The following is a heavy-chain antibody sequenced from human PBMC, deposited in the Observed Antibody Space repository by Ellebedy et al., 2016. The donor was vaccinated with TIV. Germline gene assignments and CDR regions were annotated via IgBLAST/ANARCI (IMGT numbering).Heavy chain of an antibody. CDR2: ISAYNGNT. Sequence: ASVKVSXKASGYTFTSYGISWVRQAPGQGLEWMGWISAYNGNTNYAQKLQGRVTMTTDTSTSTAYMELRSLRSDDTAVYYCARASRAGQHFDYWGQGTLVTVSS. J-gene: IGHJ4*02. D-gene: IGHD5-24*01. CDR3: ARASRAGQHFDY. CDR1: GYTFTSYG. V-gene: IGHV1-18*01.